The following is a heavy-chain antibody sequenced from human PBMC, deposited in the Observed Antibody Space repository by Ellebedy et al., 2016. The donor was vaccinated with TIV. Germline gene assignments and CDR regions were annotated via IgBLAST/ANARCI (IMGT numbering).Heavy chain of an antibody. J-gene: IGHJ4*02. CDR3: ARDKSSGSTYGSHFDY. CDR1: GFTFSTYW. V-gene: IGHV3-7*01. D-gene: IGHD5-18*01. Sequence: GGSLRLSXAASGFTFSTYWMSWVRQAPGKGLEWVATIKQDGSEKYFVDSVKGRFTISRDNAKNSLCLQMNSLRAEDTAVYYCARDKSSGSTYGSHFDYWGQGILVTVSS. CDR2: IKQDGSEK.